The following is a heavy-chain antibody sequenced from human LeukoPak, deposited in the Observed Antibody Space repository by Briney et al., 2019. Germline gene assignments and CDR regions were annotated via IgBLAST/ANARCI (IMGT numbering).Heavy chain of an antibody. CDR1: GFTFSSYS. CDR3: AREIRPYFDWLLSPDV. J-gene: IGHJ6*04. D-gene: IGHD3-9*01. V-gene: IGHV3-21*01. CDR2: ISSSSSYI. Sequence: GGSLRLSCAASGFTFSSYSMNWVRQAPGKGLEWVSSISSSSSYIYYADSVKGRFTISRDNAKNSLYLQMNSLRAEDTAVYYCAREIRPYFDWLLSPDVWGKGTTVTVSS.